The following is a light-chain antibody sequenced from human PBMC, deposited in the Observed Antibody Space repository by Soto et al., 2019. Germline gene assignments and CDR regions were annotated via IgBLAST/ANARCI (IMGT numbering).Light chain of an antibody. Sequence: EIVLTQSPVTLSFSPLERATLSCRASQSVSSSYLAWYQQKPGQAPRLLIYGASSRATGIPDRFSGSGSGTDFTLTISRLEPEDFAVYYCQQYGSSPVTFGQGTKV. CDR3: QQYGSSPVT. J-gene: IGKJ1*01. V-gene: IGKV3-20*01. CDR2: GAS. CDR1: QSVSSSY.